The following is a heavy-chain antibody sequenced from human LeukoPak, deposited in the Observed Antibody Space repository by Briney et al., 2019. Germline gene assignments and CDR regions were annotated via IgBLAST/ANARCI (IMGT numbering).Heavy chain of an antibody. CDR3: ARGINVEMATILGY. J-gene: IGHJ4*02. Sequence: ASVKVSCKTSGYFFTSYGITWVRQAPGQGLEWMGWIGAYNDHTDYARKFQGRVLMTTDASTSTAYMELRSLRSDDTAVYYCARGINVEMATILGYWGQGTLVTVSS. V-gene: IGHV1-18*01. CDR2: IGAYNDHT. CDR1: GYFFTSYG. D-gene: IGHD5-24*01.